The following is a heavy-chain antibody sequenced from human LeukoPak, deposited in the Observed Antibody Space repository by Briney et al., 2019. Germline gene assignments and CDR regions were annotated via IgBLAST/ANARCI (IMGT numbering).Heavy chain of an antibody. J-gene: IGHJ5*02. D-gene: IGHD5-18*01. Sequence: KRGESLKISCKGSGYSFTSYWIGWVRQMPGKGLEWMGIIYPGDSDTRYSPSFQGQVTISADKSISTAYLQWSSLKASDTAMYYCARRNVDTAMVTNWFDPWGQGTLVTVSS. CDR1: GYSFTSYW. CDR3: ARRNVDTAMVTNWFDP. V-gene: IGHV5-51*01. CDR2: IYPGDSDT.